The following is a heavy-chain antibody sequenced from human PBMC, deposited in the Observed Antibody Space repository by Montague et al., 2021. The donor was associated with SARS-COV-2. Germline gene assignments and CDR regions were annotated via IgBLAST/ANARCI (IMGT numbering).Heavy chain of an antibody. D-gene: IGHD4-17*01. J-gene: IGHJ6*02. CDR1: GDSVSSNSAA. V-gene: IGHV6-1*01. CDR2: TYYKSKWYN. Sequence: CAISGDSVSSNSAAWNWIRQSPSRGLEWLGRTYYKSKWYNDYAVSVKSRITINPDTFKNRFSLQLSSVTPEDAAVYYCARQFPVQSLRYGYYGMDVWGQGTTVTVSS. CDR3: ARQFPVQSLRYGYYGMDV.